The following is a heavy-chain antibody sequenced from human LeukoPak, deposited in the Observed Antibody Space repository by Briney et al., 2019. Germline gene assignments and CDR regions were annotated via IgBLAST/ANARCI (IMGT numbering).Heavy chain of an antibody. CDR1: GFTFSTYW. CDR2: IYSDGSST. D-gene: IGHD6-13*01. CDR3: AKDFGAAAGTGGNWFDP. V-gene: IGHV3-74*03. Sequence: SGGSLRLSCAASGFTFSTYWIHWVRQAPGKGLVWVSRIYSDGSSTTYADSVKGRFTISRDNSKNTLYLQMNSLRAEDTAVYYCAKDFGAAAGTGGNWFDPWGQGTLVTVSS. J-gene: IGHJ5*02.